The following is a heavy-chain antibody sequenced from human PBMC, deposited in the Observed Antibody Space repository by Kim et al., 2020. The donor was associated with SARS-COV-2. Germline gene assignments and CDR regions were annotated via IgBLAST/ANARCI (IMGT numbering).Heavy chain of an antibody. CDR1: GGSISSGDYY. D-gene: IGHD2-15*01. Sequence: SETLSLTCTVSGGSISSGDYYWSWIRQPPGKGLEWIGYIYYSGSTYYNPSLKSRVTISVDTSKNQFSLKLSSVTAADTAVYYCARVVVVAATFDYWGQGTLVTVSS. CDR3: ARVVVVAATFDY. CDR2: IYYSGST. J-gene: IGHJ4*02. V-gene: IGHV4-30-4*01.